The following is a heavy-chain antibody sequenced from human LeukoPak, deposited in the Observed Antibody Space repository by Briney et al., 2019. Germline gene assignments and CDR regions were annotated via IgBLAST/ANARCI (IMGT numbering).Heavy chain of an antibody. J-gene: IGHJ6*02. Sequence: GWSLRLSCVAYGYYFGDYGMHWVRQAPGKGLEWVSGTNWDTNNVGYADSVKGRFTISRDNAKNSLYLQMNSLRAEDTAVYYCAKDIGYCGGGSCSSDYFGLDVWGLGTTVTVSS. CDR1: GYYFGDYG. CDR2: TNWDTNNV. CDR3: AKDIGYCGGGSCSSDYFGLDV. V-gene: IGHV3-9*01. D-gene: IGHD2-15*01.